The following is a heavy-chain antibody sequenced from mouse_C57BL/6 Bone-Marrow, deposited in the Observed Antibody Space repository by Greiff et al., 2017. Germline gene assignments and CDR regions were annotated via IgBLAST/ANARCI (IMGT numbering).Heavy chain of an antibody. Sequence: QVHVKQSGAELARPGASVKMSCKASGYTFTSYTMHWVKQRPGQGLEWIGYINPSSGYTKYNQKFKDKATLTADKSSSTAYMQLSSLTSEDSAVYYCSYSNYRYFDVWGTGTTVTVSS. V-gene: IGHV1-4*01. J-gene: IGHJ1*03. CDR3: SYSNYRYFDV. CDR1: GYTFTSYT. D-gene: IGHD2-5*01. CDR2: INPSSGYT.